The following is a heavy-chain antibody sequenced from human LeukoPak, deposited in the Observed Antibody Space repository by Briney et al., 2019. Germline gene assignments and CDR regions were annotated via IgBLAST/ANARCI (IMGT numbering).Heavy chain of an antibody. V-gene: IGHV1-2*02. CDR3: ARASGRYSDAFDI. Sequence: GASVKVSCKASGYTFTSYGISWVRQAPGQGLEWMGWINPNSGGTNYAQNFQGRVTMTRDTSISTAYMELSRLRSDDTALYYCARASGRYSDAFDIWGQGTMVTVSS. J-gene: IGHJ3*02. CDR2: INPNSGGT. D-gene: IGHD1-26*01. CDR1: GYTFTSYG.